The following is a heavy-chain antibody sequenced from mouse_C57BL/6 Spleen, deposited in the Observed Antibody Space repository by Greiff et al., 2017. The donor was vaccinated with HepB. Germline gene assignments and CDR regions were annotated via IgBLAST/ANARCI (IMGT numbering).Heavy chain of an antibody. CDR2: IYPRSGNT. D-gene: IGHD2-4*01. CDR3: ARCDYDGYWYFDV. V-gene: IGHV1-81*01. J-gene: IGHJ1*03. CDR1: GYTFTSYG. Sequence: QVQLQQSGAELARPGASVKLSCKASGYTFTSYGISWVKQRTGQGLEWIGEIYPRSGNTYYNEKFKGKATLTADKSSSTAYMELRSLTSEDSAVYFCARCDYDGYWYFDVWGTGTTVTVSS.